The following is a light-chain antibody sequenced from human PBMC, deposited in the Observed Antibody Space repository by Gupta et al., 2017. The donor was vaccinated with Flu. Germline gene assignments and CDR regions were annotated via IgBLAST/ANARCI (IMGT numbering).Light chain of an antibody. CDR1: SSDVGGYDY. Sequence: HSALTQPASVSGSPGQSITISCPGTSSDVGGYDYVSWYQQHPGKAPKLMIYDVSNRPSGVSNRFSGSKSGNTASLTISGLQAEDEADYYCNSYSSSSTLIVFGGGTKLTVL. V-gene: IGLV2-14*03. CDR2: DVS. J-gene: IGLJ2*01. CDR3: NSYSSSSTLIV.